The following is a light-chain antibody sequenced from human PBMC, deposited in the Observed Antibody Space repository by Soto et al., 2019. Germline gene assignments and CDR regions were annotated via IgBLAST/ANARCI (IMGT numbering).Light chain of an antibody. V-gene: IGLV2-23*01. CDR3: CSYAGSSPYVV. CDR1: SSDVGSYNL. Sequence: QSALTQPASVSGSPGQSITISCTGTSSDVGSYNLVSWYQQHPGKAPKLMNYEGSKRPSGVSNRFSGSKSGNTASLTISGLQAEDEADYYCCSYAGSSPYVVFGGGTKLTVL. J-gene: IGLJ2*01. CDR2: EGS.